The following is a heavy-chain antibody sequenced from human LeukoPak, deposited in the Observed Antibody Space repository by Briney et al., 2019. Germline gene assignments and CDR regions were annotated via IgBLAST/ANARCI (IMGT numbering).Heavy chain of an antibody. D-gene: IGHD4-17*01. J-gene: IGHJ4*02. Sequence: ASVKVSCKASGYTFTGYYMHWVRQAPGQGLEWMGWISAYNGNTNYAQNLQGRVTMTTDTSTSTAYMELRSLRSDDTAVYYCASLGDYLDGSGDYWGQGTLVTVSS. CDR1: GYTFTGYY. CDR2: ISAYNGNT. CDR3: ASLGDYLDGSGDY. V-gene: IGHV1-18*04.